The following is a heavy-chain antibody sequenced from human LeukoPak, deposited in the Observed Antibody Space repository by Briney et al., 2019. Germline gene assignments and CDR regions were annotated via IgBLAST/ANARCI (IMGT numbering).Heavy chain of an antibody. D-gene: IGHD3-22*01. J-gene: IGHJ3*02. Sequence: PGGSLRLPCAASGFTFSSYAMSWVRQAPGKGLAWVSAVSGSDGSTYYADSVKGRFTISRDNSKNTLYLQMNSLRAEDTAVYYCAKHSYDSSGSSDVFHIWGQGTMVTVSS. V-gene: IGHV3-23*01. CDR3: AKHSYDSSGSSDVFHI. CDR1: GFTFSSYA. CDR2: VSGSDGST.